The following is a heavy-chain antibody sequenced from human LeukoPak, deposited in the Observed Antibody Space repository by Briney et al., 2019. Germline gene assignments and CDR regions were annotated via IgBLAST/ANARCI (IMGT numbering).Heavy chain of an antibody. CDR3: ARERDVAYYYGSGSQAADY. CDR1: GYTFTNYC. J-gene: IGHJ4*02. CDR2: INAYNGNT. D-gene: IGHD3-10*01. V-gene: IGHV1-18*01. Sequence: ASVKVSCKASGYTFTNYCISWVRQAPGQGLEWMGWINAYNGNTNYAQKLQGRVSMTTDTSTTTAYMELRSLRSDDTAVYYCARERDVAYYYGSGSQAADYWGQGTLVTVSS.